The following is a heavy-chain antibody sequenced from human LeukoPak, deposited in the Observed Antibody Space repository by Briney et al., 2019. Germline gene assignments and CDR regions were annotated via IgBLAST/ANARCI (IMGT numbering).Heavy chain of an antibody. CDR1: GGSFSAYY. J-gene: IGHJ4*02. Sequence: SETLSLTCAVYGGSFSAYYWSWIRQPPGKGLEWIGEINHSGSTNYNPSLKSRVTISVDTSKNQFSLKLSSVTAADTAVYYCARKAVAVNYWGQGTLVTVSS. D-gene: IGHD6-19*01. CDR3: ARKAVAVNY. CDR2: INHSGST. V-gene: IGHV4-34*01.